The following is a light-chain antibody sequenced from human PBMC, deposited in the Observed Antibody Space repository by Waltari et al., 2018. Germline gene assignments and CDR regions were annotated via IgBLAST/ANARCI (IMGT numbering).Light chain of an antibody. J-gene: IGKJ5*01. Sequence: IVVTQSPAALSLSPGERATLSSRASQSVSSSYLAWYQQKPGQAPRLLIYGASSRATGIPDRFSGSGSGTDFTLTISRLEPEDFAVYYCQQYGSSPSITFGQGTRLEIK. CDR2: GAS. CDR3: QQYGSSPSIT. CDR1: QSVSSSY. V-gene: IGKV3-20*01.